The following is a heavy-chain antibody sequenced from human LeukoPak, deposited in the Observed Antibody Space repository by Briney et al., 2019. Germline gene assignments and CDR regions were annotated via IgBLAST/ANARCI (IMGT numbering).Heavy chain of an antibody. CDR1: GFTFSSCW. Sequence: GGSLRLSCAASGFTFSSCWMSWVRQAPGKGLEWVANIKQDGSEKYYVDSVKGRFTISRDNAKNSLYLQMNSLRAEDTAVYYCARKLGDEVGYFQHWGQGTLVTVSS. D-gene: IGHD3-16*01. V-gene: IGHV3-7*01. CDR3: ARKLGDEVGYFQH. J-gene: IGHJ1*01. CDR2: IKQDGSEK.